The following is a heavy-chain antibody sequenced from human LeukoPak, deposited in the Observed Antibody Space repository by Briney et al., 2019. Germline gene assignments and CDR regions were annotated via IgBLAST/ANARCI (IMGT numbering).Heavy chain of an antibody. Sequence: GGSLRLSCTASGLTFSSYSMNWVRQAPGKGLEWVSYITSSSSSISYADSVKGRFTISRDNGKNSLYLQMNSLRVEDTAVYYCASGMSDLRGYTYGFFDYWGQGTLVTVSS. CDR2: ITSSSSSI. J-gene: IGHJ4*02. V-gene: IGHV3-48*01. D-gene: IGHD5-18*01. CDR1: GLTFSSYS. CDR3: ASGMSDLRGYTYGFFDY.